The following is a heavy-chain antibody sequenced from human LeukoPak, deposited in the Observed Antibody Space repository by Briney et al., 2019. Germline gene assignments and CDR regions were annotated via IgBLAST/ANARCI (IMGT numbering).Heavy chain of an antibody. J-gene: IGHJ4*02. V-gene: IGHV3-23*01. CDR3: ARWPGDY. D-gene: IGHD2-15*01. CDR2: ISGHGDST. Sequence: GGSLRLSCAASGFTFSSYAMTWVRQAPGKGLEWVSAISGHGDSTYYADSVKGRFTTSRDNSKNTLYLQMNSLRAEDTAVYYCARWPGDYWGQGTLVTVSS. CDR1: GFTFSSYA.